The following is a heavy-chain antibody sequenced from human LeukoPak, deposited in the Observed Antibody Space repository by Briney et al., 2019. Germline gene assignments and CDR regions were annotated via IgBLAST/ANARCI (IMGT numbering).Heavy chain of an antibody. V-gene: IGHV4-34*01. CDR2: INHSGST. D-gene: IGHD3-10*01. CDR3: ARATITMVRGVIKYYFDY. J-gene: IGHJ4*02. Sequence: PSETLSLTCAVYGGSFSDYYWTWIRQPPGKGLEWIGEINHSGSTNYNPSLKSRVTISVDTSKNQFSLKLSSVTAADTAVYYCARATITMVRGVIKYYFDYWGQGTLVTVSS. CDR1: GGSFSDYY.